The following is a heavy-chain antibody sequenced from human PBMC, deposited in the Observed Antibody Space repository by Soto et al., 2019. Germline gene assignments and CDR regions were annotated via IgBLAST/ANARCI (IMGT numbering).Heavy chain of an antibody. CDR1: GGTFSSYT. D-gene: IGHD2-15*01. CDR2: IIPILGIA. J-gene: IGHJ6*02. V-gene: IGHV1-69*02. Sequence: ASVKVSCKASGGTFSSYTISWVRQAPGQGLEWMGRIIPILGIANYAQKLQGRVTITADKSTSTAYMELSSLRSEDTAVYYCARVRDIVVVVAAPYGMDVWGQGTTVTVSS. CDR3: ARVRDIVVVVAAPYGMDV.